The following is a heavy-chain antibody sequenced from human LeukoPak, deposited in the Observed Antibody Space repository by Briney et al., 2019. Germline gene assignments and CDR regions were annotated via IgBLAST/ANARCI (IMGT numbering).Heavy chain of an antibody. CDR2: INHSGST. CDR1: GGSFSGYY. CDR3: ARDFGNYYYYYYMDV. Sequence: SETLSLTCAVYGGSFSGYYWSWIRQPPGKGLEWIGEINHSGSTNYNPSLKSRVTISVDTSKNQFSLKLSSVTAADTAVYYCARDFGNYYYYYYMDVWGKGTTVTISS. J-gene: IGHJ6*03. D-gene: IGHD3-10*01. V-gene: IGHV4-34*01.